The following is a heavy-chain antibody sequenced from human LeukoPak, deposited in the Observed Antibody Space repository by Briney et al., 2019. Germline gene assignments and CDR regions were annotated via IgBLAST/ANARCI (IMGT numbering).Heavy chain of an antibody. CDR2: ISSSSSYI. V-gene: IGHV3-21*01. D-gene: IGHD1/OR15-1a*01. CDR3: ARGTGKTKAFDV. Sequence: GGSLRLSCAASGLPFSSYSMNWVRQLPGKGLEWVSSISSSSSYIYYADSVKGRSTISRDNAKNSLHLQMKSLRAEDTAVYFCARGTGKTKAFDVWGQGTMVTVSS. CDR1: GLPFSSYS. J-gene: IGHJ3*01.